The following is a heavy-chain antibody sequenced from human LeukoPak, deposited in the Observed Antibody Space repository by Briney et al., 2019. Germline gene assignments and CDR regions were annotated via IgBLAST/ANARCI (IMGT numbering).Heavy chain of an antibody. V-gene: IGHV1-69*04. CDR2: IIPIVDET. J-gene: IGHJ4*02. CDR3: ARAPYYGSGGYYHDY. D-gene: IGHD3-10*01. Sequence: ASVKVSCKASGDTFKSYGISWVRQAPGQGLEWMGRIIPIVDETDYTQKFQGRVTFTADKSTSTAYMELSGLTSEDTAVYYCARAPYYGSGGYYHDYWGQGTLVTVSS. CDR1: GDTFKSYG.